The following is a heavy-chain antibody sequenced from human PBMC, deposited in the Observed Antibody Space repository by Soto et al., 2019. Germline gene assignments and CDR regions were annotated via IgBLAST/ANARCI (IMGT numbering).Heavy chain of an antibody. V-gene: IGHV4-34*01. CDR1: GGSFSGYY. CDR2: INHSGST. D-gene: IGHD2-2*01. J-gene: IGHJ6*02. Sequence: PSETLSLTCAVYGGSFSGYYWSWIRQPPGKGLEWIGEINHSGSTNYNPSLKSRVTISVDTSKNQFSLKLSSVTAADTAAYYCARDGVLYYSYGMDVWGQGTTVTVSS. CDR3: ARDGVLYYSYGMDV.